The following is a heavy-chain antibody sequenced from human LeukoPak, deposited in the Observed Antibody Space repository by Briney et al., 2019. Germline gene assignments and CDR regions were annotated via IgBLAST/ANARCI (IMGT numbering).Heavy chain of an antibody. CDR1: GDSLNGYY. CDR3: AKNGQSGFSFDP. CDR2: GGNSGGT. V-gene: IGHV4-34*01. Sequence: SETLSLTCAVYGDSLNGYYWSWIRQPPGKGLEWIGEGGNSGGTKFNPSLQSRVTISADTSKNQFSLKLSSVTAADTAVYYCAKNGQSGFSFDPWGQGTLVTVSS. D-gene: IGHD1-26*01. J-gene: IGHJ5*02.